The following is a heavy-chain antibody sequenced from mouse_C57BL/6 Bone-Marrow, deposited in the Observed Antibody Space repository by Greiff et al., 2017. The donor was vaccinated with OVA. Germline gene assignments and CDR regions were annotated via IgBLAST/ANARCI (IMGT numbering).Heavy chain of an antibody. CDR1: GYTFPSYW. J-gene: IGHJ3*01. CDR2: IDPSDSYT. Sequence: QVQLQQPGAELVKPGASVKLSCKASGYTFPSYWMQWVKQRPGQGLEWIGEIDPSDSYTNYNQKFKGKATLTVDTSSSTAYMQLSSLTSEDSAVYYCAIDSSGYLVAYWGQGTLVTVSA. CDR3: AIDSSGYLVAY. D-gene: IGHD3-2*02. V-gene: IGHV1-50*01.